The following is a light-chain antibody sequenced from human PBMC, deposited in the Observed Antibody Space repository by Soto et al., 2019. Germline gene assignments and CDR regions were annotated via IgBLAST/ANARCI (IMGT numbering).Light chain of an antibody. CDR1: QSISSW. V-gene: IGKV1-5*01. CDR2: DAS. CDR3: QQYDNYKPLT. Sequence: DIQMTQSPSTLSASVGVTVTITCRPSQSISSWLAWYQQKPGKAPKLLIFDASSLESGTPSRFSGRRSGTQFTLTINGLQPDDFATYYCQQYDNYKPLTFGGGTKV. J-gene: IGKJ4*01.